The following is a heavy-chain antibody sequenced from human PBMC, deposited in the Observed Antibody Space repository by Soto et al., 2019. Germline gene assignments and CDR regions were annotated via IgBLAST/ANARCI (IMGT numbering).Heavy chain of an antibody. CDR3: ASSYGDYEWYFDY. J-gene: IGHJ4*02. Sequence: VASVKVSCKASGYTFTGYYMHWVRQAPGQGLEWMGWINPNSGGTNYAQKFQGRVTMTRDTSISTAYMELSRLRSDDTAVYYCASSYGDYEWYFDYWGQGTLVTVSS. V-gene: IGHV1-2*02. D-gene: IGHD4-17*01. CDR1: GYTFTGYY. CDR2: INPNSGGT.